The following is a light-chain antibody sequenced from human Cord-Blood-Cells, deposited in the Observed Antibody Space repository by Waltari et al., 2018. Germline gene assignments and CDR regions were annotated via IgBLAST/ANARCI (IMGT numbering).Light chain of an antibody. CDR3: NSRDSSGNHQV. V-gene: IGLV3-19*01. J-gene: IGLJ2*01. CDR2: GKN. CDR1: RLSSEY. Sequence: SSELTQDPDVSVALGHTVRITCQGGRLSSEYGSRYHQKPGQAPVLVIYGKNKRPSGFPDRFSGSSSGNTASLTITGAQAEDEADYYCNSRDSSGNHQVFGGGTKLTVL.